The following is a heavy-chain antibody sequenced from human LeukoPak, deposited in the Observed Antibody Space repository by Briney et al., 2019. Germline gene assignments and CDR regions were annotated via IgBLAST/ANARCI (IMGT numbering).Heavy chain of an antibody. J-gene: IGHJ6*02. CDR3: ATYINWVAGDV. V-gene: IGHV3-7*01. CDR2: INHEGGGI. CDR1: GFTFSESW. D-gene: IGHD1-1*01. Sequence: GGSLRLSCAASGFTFSESWMTWVRQVPGQGLEWVAHINHEGGGIQYVDSVKGRFTISRDNAKGSVYLQMNSLRAEDTAIYHCATYINWVAGDVWGQGATVIVSS.